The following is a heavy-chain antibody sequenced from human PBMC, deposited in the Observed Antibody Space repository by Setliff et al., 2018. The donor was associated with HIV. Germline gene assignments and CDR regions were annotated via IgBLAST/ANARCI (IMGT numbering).Heavy chain of an antibody. CDR2: INAGNGDT. Sequence: ASVKVSCKSSGYTFSNFGVSWVRQAPGQRLEWMGWINAGNGDTKYSQKFQGRVTFTWDTSASTAYMELSSLRSEDTALYYCARDSGDDYSDYYYYGMDVWGQGTTVTVSS. CDR3: ARDSGDDYSDYYYYGMDV. CDR1: GYTFSNFG. V-gene: IGHV1-3*01. J-gene: IGHJ6*02. D-gene: IGHD4-4*01.